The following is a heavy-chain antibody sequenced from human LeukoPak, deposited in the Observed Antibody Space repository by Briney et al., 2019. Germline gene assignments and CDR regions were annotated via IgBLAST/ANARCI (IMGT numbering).Heavy chain of an antibody. Sequence: GASVKVSCKASGYTFTSYGISWVRQAPGQGLEWMGWISAYNGNTNYAQKLQGRVTMTTDTSTSTAYMELRSLRSDDTAVYYCATVGLAAAAPQDYNWFDPWGQGTLVIVSS. D-gene: IGHD6-13*01. V-gene: IGHV1-18*01. J-gene: IGHJ5*02. CDR3: ATVGLAAAAPQDYNWFDP. CDR2: ISAYNGNT. CDR1: GYTFTSYG.